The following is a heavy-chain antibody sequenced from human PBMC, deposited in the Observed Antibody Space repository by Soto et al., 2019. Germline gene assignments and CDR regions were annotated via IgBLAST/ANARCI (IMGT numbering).Heavy chain of an antibody. CDR3: ARVPNPFRLKIGYEDAFDI. D-gene: IGHD5-12*01. J-gene: IGHJ3*02. CDR1: GGSFSGYY. CDR2: INHSGST. V-gene: IGHV4-34*01. Sequence: PSETLSLTCAVYGGSFSGYYWSWIRQPPGKGLEWIGEINHSGSTNYNPSLKSRVTISVDTSKNQFSLQLNSVTPEDTAVYYCARVPNPFRLKIGYEDAFDIWGQGTMVTVSS.